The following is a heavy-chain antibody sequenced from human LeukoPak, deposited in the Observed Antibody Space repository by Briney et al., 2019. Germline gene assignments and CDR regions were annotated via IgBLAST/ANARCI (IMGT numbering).Heavy chain of an antibody. V-gene: IGHV3-23*01. CDR2: ISGSGGST. J-gene: IGHJ4*02. CDR3: AKPQAGYDSSGYYPYHFDY. Sequence: PGGSLRLSCAASGFTFSSYAMSWVRQAPGKGLECVSAISGSGGSTYYADSVKGRFTISRDNSKNTLYLQMNSLRAEDTAVYYCAKPQAGYDSSGYYPYHFDYWGQGTLVTVSS. CDR1: GFTFSSYA. D-gene: IGHD3-22*01.